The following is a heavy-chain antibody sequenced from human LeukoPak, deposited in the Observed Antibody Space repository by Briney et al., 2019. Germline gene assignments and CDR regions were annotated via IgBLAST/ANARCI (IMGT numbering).Heavy chain of an antibody. J-gene: IGHJ3*02. CDR2: IKQDGSER. CDR3: ARDRYSGTYLGASDI. D-gene: IGHD1-26*01. V-gene: IGHV3-7*01. CDR1: GFTFSSYW. Sequence: PGGSLRLSCAASGFTFSSYWMSWVRQAPGKGLEWVANIKQDGSERYFVDSVKGRFTISRDNAKNSLYLQMSSLRAEDTAVYYCARDRYSGTYLGASDIWGQGTMVTVSS.